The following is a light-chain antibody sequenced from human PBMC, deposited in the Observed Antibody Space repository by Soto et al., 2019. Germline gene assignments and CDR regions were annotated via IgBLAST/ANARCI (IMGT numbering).Light chain of an antibody. CDR3: QQYNNYFWA. V-gene: IGKV1-5*03. CDR2: KAS. CDR1: QNINTW. J-gene: IGKJ1*01. Sequence: DIQITQSPTTVSASVGDRVTITCRASQNINTWLAWYQQKPGKAPKLLILKASTLESGVPSRFSGSGSGTEFTLTISSLQPDDLGTYYCQQYNNYFWAFGQGTRVEIK.